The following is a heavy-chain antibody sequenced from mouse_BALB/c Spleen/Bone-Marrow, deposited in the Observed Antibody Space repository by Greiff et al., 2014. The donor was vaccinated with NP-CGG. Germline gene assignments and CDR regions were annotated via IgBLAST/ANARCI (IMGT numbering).Heavy chain of an antibody. D-gene: IGHD2-4*01. CDR2: ISGGGSYT. J-gene: IGHJ3*01. V-gene: IGHV5-9-2*01. CDR3: ARLYYDYDGGAY. Sequence: EAQRVESGGGLVKPGGSLKLSCAASGFTFSSYGMSWVRQTPEKRLEWVATISGGGSYTYYPDSVKGRFTISRDNAKNNLYLQMSSLRSEDTALYYCARLYYDYDGGAYWGQGTLVTVSA. CDR1: GFTFSSYG.